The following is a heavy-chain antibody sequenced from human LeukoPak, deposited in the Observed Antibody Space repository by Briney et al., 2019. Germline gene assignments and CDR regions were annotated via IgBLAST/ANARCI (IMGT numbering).Heavy chain of an antibody. CDR1: GFTLSSYW. CDR2: IKQDGGEK. Sequence: GGSLRLSCAASGFTLSSYWMSWVRQAPGKGLEWVANIKQDGGEKYYLESVRGRFTISRDNAKNSLFLQMNSLRAEDTAVYCCARGAYGPGSFPFDCWGQGTLVTVSS. J-gene: IGHJ4*02. CDR3: ARGAYGPGSFPFDC. D-gene: IGHD3-10*01. V-gene: IGHV3-7*01.